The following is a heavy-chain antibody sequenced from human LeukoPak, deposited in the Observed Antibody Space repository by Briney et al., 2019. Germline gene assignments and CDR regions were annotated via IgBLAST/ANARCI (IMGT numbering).Heavy chain of an antibody. J-gene: IGHJ4*02. V-gene: IGHV1-69*06. CDR3: ARPLPGGGFGELND. CDR2: IIPIFGTA. D-gene: IGHD3-10*01. Sequence: SVKVSCKASGGTFSSYAISWVRQAPGQGLVWMGGIIPIFGTANYAQKFQGRVTITADKSTSTAYMELSSLRSEDTAVYYCARPLPGGGFGELNDWGQGTLVTVSS. CDR1: GGTFSSYA.